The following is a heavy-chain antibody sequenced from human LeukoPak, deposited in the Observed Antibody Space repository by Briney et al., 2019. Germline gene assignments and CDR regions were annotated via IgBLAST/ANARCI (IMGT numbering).Heavy chain of an antibody. CDR3: ARDSEQLIRRVYYYYYMDV. Sequence: SETLSLTCPVAGGSISSNYWSWIRQPAGEGLGWIGRIYTSGSSNYNPFLSSRVTMSVDTSKNLFSMKLSSVTAADTAVYYCARDSEQLIRRVYYYYYMDVWGKGTTVTVSS. CDR2: IYTSGSS. V-gene: IGHV4-4*07. D-gene: IGHD6-6*01. J-gene: IGHJ6*03. CDR1: GGSISSNY.